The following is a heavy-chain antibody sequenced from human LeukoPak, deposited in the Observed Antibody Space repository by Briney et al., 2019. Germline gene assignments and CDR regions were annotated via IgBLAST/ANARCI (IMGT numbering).Heavy chain of an antibody. Sequence: PGGSLRLSCAASGFTFSSNAMSWVRQAPGKGLEWVSAISGSSSSGRTFYADSVKGRLTISRDNSKNTLYLQMNSLRAEDTAVYYCAKRSRRLTIVRGVPREDVWGQGTTVTVSS. CDR2: ISGSSSSGRT. D-gene: IGHD3-10*01. CDR1: GFTFSSNA. J-gene: IGHJ6*02. V-gene: IGHV3-23*01. CDR3: AKRSRRLTIVRGVPREDV.